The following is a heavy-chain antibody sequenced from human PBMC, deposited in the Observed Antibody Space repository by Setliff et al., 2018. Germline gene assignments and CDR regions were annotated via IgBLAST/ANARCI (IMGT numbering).Heavy chain of an antibody. D-gene: IGHD1-26*01. J-gene: IGHJ4*02. CDR2: IIPIFGTA. V-gene: IGHV1-69*05. CDR3: TKAGEWELLVHYFDC. CDR1: GGTFSSYA. Sequence: SVKVSCKASGGTFSSYAISWVRQAPGQGLEWMGGIIPIFGTANYAQKLQGRVTMTTDTSTSTAYMELRSLRAEDTAVYYCTKAGEWELLVHYFDCWGQGTLVTVSS.